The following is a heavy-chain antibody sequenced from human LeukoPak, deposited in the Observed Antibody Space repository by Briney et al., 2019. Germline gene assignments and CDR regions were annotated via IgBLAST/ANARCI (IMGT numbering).Heavy chain of an antibody. V-gene: IGHV1-24*01. CDR1: GYTFTELS. J-gene: IGHJ4*02. CDR3: ATSSVTMVRGVIITLIFDY. CDR2: FDPEDGET. D-gene: IGHD3-10*01. Sequence: GVSVKVSCKVSGYTFTELSMHWVRQAPGKGLEWMGGFDPEDGETIYAQKFQGRVTMTEDTSTDTAYMELSSLRSEDTAVYYCATSSVTMVRGVIITLIFDYWGQGTLVTVSS.